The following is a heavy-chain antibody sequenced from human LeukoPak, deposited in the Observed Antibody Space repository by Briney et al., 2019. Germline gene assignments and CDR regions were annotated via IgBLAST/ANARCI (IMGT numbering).Heavy chain of an antibody. Sequence: SETLSLTCTVSGGSISSYYWSWIRQPPGKGLEWIGYIYYTGSTNYNPSLKSRVTISVDTSKNQFSLKVSSVTAADTAVYFCARYLLSDTSRFDYWGQGTLVTVSS. CDR2: IYYTGST. CDR1: GGSISSYY. V-gene: IGHV4-59*01. J-gene: IGHJ4*02. CDR3: ARYLLSDTSRFDY. D-gene: IGHD2-2*01.